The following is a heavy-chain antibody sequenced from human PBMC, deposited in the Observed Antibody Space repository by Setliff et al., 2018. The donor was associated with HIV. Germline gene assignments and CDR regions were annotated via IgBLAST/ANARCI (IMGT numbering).Heavy chain of an antibody. CDR2: VHSTGTT. CDR3: ARDPPGYGDSNDY. J-gene: IGHJ4*02. V-gene: IGHV4-4*07. D-gene: IGHD4-17*01. Sequence: PSETLSLTCTVSGGSFSTYYWSWIRQPAGEGPEYIGRVHSTGTTIYNPSLKSRVTMSVDASKNQFSLKVRSVSAADTAVYYCARDPPGYGDSNDYWGQGMLVTVSS. CDR1: GGSFSTYY.